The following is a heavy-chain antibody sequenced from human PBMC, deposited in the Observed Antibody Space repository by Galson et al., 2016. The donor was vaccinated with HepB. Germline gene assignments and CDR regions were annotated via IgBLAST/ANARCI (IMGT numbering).Heavy chain of an antibody. V-gene: IGHV3-23*01. Sequence: SLRLSCAASGFTFRNYGMTWVRQAPGKGLEVVSSISRSGDSTDYADSVKGRFTISRDNSKNTLSLQMNSLTADDTAIYYCVQGGTAPAVWGKGTTVTGSS. J-gene: IGHJ6*04. CDR1: GFTFRNYG. CDR2: ISRSGDST. CDR3: VQGGTAPAV. D-gene: IGHD1-1*01.